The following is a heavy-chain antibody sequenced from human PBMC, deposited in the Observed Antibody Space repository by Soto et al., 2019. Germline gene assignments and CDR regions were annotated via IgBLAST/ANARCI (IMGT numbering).Heavy chain of an antibody. CDR3: VRPPRDFRYGLDV. J-gene: IGHJ6*02. CDR1: GYSFSDYY. D-gene: IGHD2-21*02. CDR2: INPDTGVT. V-gene: IGHV1-2*04. Sequence: GASVKVSCKASGYSFSDYYIHWVRQAPGQGLEWLGWINPDTGVTHFAQKFQGWVTMTRDSSISTAYMELTRLTSDDTAVYYCVRPPRDFRYGLDVGGQGTTVTVSS.